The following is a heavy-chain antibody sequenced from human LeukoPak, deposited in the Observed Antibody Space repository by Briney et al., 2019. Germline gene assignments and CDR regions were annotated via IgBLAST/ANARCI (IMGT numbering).Heavy chain of an antibody. CDR3: PSARSDYNPPYSSYSMDV. CDR1: GYTFSGYY. Sequence: GASVNVSCKASGYTFSGYYMHWVRQAPGQGLEWMGWINPNSGCTNYAQKVQGRVTMTRNTSISTAYMELSSLRSEDRAAYYCPSARSDYNPPYSSYSMDVWGKGTTVTISS. J-gene: IGHJ6*03. CDR2: INPNSGCT. D-gene: IGHD4-11*01. V-gene: IGHV1-2*02.